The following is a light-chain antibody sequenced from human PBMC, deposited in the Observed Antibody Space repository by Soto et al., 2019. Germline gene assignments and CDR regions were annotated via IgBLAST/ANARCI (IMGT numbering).Light chain of an antibody. V-gene: IGLV1-47*01. CDR3: TSWDDSLIGVV. Sequence: QSVLIQPPSASGTPGQRVSISGSGTNPNIGNNYVYWYQHLPGTAPTLLISRNNQRPSGVPDRFSGSKSGTSASLAISGLRSEDEADYYCTSWDDSLIGVVFGGGTKLTVL. CDR1: NPNIGNNY. CDR2: RNN. J-gene: IGLJ3*02.